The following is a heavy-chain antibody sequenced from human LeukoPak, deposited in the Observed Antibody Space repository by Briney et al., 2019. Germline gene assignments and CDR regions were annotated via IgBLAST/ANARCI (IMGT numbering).Heavy chain of an antibody. Sequence: ASETLSLTCTVSGGSISSYYWSWIRQPAGKGLEWIGRIYTSGSTNYNPSLKSRVTMSVDTSKNQFSLKLSSVTAADTAVYYCARVSLPGNYYYYYMDVWGKGTTVTVSS. J-gene: IGHJ6*03. CDR2: IYTSGST. D-gene: IGHD1-26*01. V-gene: IGHV4-4*07. CDR3: ARVSLPGNYYYYYMDV. CDR1: GGSISSYY.